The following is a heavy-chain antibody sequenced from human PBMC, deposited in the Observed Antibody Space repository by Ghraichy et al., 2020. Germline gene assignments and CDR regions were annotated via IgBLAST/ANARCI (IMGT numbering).Heavy chain of an antibody. J-gene: IGHJ3*02. CDR3: AREDYYESSGYSIGDTFDI. CDR1: GYTFTGYY. CDR2: INPNSGGT. Sequence: ASVKVSCKTSGYTFTGYYMHWVRQAPGQGLEWMGRINPNSGGTIYAQKFQGRVTMTRDTSISTVYVELSRLRSDDTAVYYCAREDYYESSGYSIGDTFDIWGQGTMVAVSS. V-gene: IGHV1-2*06. D-gene: IGHD3-22*01.